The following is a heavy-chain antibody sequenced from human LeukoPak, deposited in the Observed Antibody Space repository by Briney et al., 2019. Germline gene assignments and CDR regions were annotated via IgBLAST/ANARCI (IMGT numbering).Heavy chain of an antibody. J-gene: IGHJ3*02. Sequence: ASVKVSCKASGYTFTGYYMHWVRQAPGQGLEWMGWINPNSGGTNYAQKFQGRVTMTRDTSISTAYMELSRLRSDDTAVYYCARVKAISGSYTAFDIWGQGTMVTVSS. D-gene: IGHD1-26*01. V-gene: IGHV1-2*02. CDR2: INPNSGGT. CDR1: GYTFTGYY. CDR3: ARVKAISGSYTAFDI.